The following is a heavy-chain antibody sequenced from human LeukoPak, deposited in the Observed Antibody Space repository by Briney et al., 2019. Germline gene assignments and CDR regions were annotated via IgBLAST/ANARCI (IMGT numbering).Heavy chain of an antibody. CDR1: GGSITDTTYF. V-gene: IGHV4-39*01. CDR3: ARRKVAAEIDY. J-gene: IGHJ4*02. Sequence: SETLSLTCSVSGGSITDTTYFWGWIRQPPGKGLEWIGSIYYRGNTYYSPPLKSRVTLFVDTSKNRFSLKLTSVTAADTAIYYCARRKVAAEIDYWGQGTLVTVSS. CDR2: IYYRGNT. D-gene: IGHD6-13*01.